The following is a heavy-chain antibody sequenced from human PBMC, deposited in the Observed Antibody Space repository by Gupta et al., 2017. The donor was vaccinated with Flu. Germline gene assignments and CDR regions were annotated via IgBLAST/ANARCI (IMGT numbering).Heavy chain of an antibody. Sequence: EVQLLESGGGLVQPGGSLRLSCVASGFSFSFYAMSWVRQAPGKGLEWVSLVRGSGSTTYYADSVKGRVTISRDNSRNTLFLQMRSLSVEDTAVYYCARLYDGSGQDAFDFWGRGTMVTVSS. V-gene: IGHV3-23*01. D-gene: IGHD3-22*01. J-gene: IGHJ3*01. CDR3: ARLYDGSGQDAFDF. CDR2: VRGSGSTT. CDR1: GFSFSFYA.